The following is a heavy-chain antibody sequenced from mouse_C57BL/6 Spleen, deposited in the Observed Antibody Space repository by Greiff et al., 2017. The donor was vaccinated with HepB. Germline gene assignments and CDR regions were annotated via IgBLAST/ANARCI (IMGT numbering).Heavy chain of an antibody. D-gene: IGHD1-1*01. V-gene: IGHV1-15*01. CDR2: IDPETGGT. CDR3: TREGVLLPFAY. CDR1: GYTFTDYE. Sequence: VKLQESGAELVRPGASVTLSCKASGYTFTDYEMHWVKQTPVHGLEWIGAIDPETGGTAYNQKFKGKAILTADKSSSTAYMELRSLTSEDSAVYYCTREGVLLPFAYWGQGTLVTVSA. J-gene: IGHJ3*01.